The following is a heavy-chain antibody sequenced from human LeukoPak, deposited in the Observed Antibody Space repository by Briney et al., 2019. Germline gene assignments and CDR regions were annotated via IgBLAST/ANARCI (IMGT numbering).Heavy chain of an antibody. V-gene: IGHV4-4*07. CDR2: IYTSGST. D-gene: IGHD6-19*01. J-gene: IGHJ4*02. Sequence: SETLSLTCTVSGGSISSYYWSWIRQPAGKGLEWIGRIYTSGSTNYNPSLESRVTMSVDTSKNQFSLKLSSVTAADTAVYYCAREQLEQWLVGDHYFDYWGQGTLVTVSS. CDR1: GGSISSYY. CDR3: AREQLEQWLVGDHYFDY.